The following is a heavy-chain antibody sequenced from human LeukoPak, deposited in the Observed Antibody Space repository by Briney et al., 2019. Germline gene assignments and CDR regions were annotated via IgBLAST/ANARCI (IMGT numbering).Heavy chain of an antibody. CDR2: INHDGII. D-gene: IGHD5-24*01. CDR1: GFTFSSYV. V-gene: IGHV3-74*01. CDR3: ARDWVYKIDY. J-gene: IGHJ4*02. Sequence: PGGSLRLSCETAGFTFSSYVMHWVRRTPGKGLVWFSRINHDGIISYADSVKGRFTISRDNAKNTLTLQMNSLRVEDTAVYFCARDWVYKIDYWGRGTLVTVSS.